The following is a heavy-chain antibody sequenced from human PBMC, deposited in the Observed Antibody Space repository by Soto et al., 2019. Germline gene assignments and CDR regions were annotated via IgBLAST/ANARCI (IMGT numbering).Heavy chain of an antibody. V-gene: IGHV4-34*01. Sequence: LENPAPPLPVYGGALNGFYLRWVPQPPGKGLEWIGEINHSGSTNYNPSLKSRVTISVDTSKNQFSLKLSSVTAADTAVYYCARTKIPTRDFDYWGQGTLVTVSS. CDR3: ARTKIPTRDFDY. CDR1: GGALNGFY. D-gene: IGHD2-2*02. CDR2: INHSGST. J-gene: IGHJ4*02.